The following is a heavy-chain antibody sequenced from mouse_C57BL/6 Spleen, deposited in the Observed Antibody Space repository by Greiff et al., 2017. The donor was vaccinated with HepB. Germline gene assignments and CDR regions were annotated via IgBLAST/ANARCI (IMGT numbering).Heavy chain of an antibody. V-gene: IGHV1-42*01. D-gene: IGHD4-1*01. J-gene: IGHJ4*01. CDR3: ARGAGTMDY. CDR1: GYSFTGYY. Sequence: VQLQQSGPELVKPGASVKISCKASGYSFTGYYMNWVKQSPEKSLEWIGEINPSTGGTTYNQKFKAKATLTVDKSSSTAYMQLKSLTSEDSAVYYCARGAGTMDYWGQGTSVTVSS. CDR2: INPSTGGT.